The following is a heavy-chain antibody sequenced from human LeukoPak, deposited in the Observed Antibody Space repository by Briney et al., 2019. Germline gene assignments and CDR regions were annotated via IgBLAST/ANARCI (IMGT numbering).Heavy chain of an antibody. Sequence: SETLSLTCIVSGDSVSSGTYYWTWLRQPAGKGLEWIGRIHTSGNTNYSPSLKSRVTISRDTSKNQFSLRLTSVTAADMAVYYCVRDWNGDYFDYWGQGTLVTVSS. CDR1: GDSVSSGTYY. D-gene: IGHD1-1*01. J-gene: IGHJ4*02. CDR3: VRDWNGDYFDY. CDR2: IHTSGNT. V-gene: IGHV4-61*02.